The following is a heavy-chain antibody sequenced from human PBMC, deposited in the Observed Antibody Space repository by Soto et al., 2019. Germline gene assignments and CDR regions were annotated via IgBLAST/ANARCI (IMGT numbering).Heavy chain of an antibody. CDR1: GYSFAGYW. D-gene: IGHD3-22*01. CDR2: IDPSDSQT. V-gene: IGHV5-10-1*01. Sequence: GESLKISCKGSGYSFAGYWITWVRQKPGKGLEWMGRIDPSDSQTYYSPSFRGLVTISVTKSITTAFLQWSSLRASDTAMYYCARQIYDSDTGPNFQYYFDSWGQGTPVTVSS. CDR3: ARQIYDSDTGPNFQYYFDS. J-gene: IGHJ4*02.